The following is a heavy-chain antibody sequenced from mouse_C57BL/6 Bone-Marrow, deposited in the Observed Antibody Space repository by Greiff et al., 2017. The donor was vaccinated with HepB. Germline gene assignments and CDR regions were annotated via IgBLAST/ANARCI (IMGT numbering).Heavy chain of an antibody. J-gene: IGHJ3*01. Sequence: EVQLQQSGAELVRPGASVKLSCTASGFNIKDDYMHWVKQRPEQGLEWIGWIDPENGDTEYASKFQGKATITADTSSNTVYLQLSSLTSEDTAVYYCTGDYAWFAYWGQGTLVTVSA. V-gene: IGHV14-4*01. D-gene: IGHD2-4*01. CDR3: TGDYAWFAY. CDR1: GFNIKDDY. CDR2: IDPENGDT.